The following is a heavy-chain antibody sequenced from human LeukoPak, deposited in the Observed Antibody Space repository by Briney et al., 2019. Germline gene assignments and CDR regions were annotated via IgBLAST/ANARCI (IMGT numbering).Heavy chain of an antibody. J-gene: IGHJ4*02. D-gene: IGHD6-6*01. CDR1: GGSISSYY. CDR3: ARQLFSSSDFDY. Sequence: SETLSLTCTVSGGSISSYYWSWIRQPPGKGLEWIGYIYYSGSTNYNPSLKSRVTISVDTSKNQFSLKLSSVTAADTAVYYCARQLFSSSDFDYWGQGTLVTVSS. V-gene: IGHV4-59*08. CDR2: IYYSGST.